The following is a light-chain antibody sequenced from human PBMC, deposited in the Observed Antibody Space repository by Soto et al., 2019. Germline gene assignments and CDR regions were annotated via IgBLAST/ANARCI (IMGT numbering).Light chain of an antibody. Sequence: QSVLTQSPSASASLGASVKLTCTLSSGHSSYAIAWHQQQPEKGPRYLMKVDSDGSHTKGDGIPDRFSGSSSGPERYLHISSLQSEDEADYYCQTWGTGIHGVFGGGTKLTVL. CDR1: SGHSSYA. CDR2: VDSDGSH. J-gene: IGLJ2*01. V-gene: IGLV4-69*01. CDR3: QTWGTGIHGV.